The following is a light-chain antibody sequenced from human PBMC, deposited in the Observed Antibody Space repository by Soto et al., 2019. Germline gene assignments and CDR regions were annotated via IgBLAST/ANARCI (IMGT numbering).Light chain of an antibody. CDR3: QQYGSSPWT. CDR1: HSAASA. Sequence: EIVLTQSPATLSVSPGARAPLSCRASHSAASAVAWYQQKPGQAPRLLIYGASSRATGIPDRFSGSGSGTDFTLTISRLEPEDFAVYYCQQYGSSPWTFGQGTKVDI. V-gene: IGKV3-20*01. J-gene: IGKJ1*01. CDR2: GAS.